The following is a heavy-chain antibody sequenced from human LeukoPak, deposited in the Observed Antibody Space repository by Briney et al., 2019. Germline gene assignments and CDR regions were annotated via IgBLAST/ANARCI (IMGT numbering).Heavy chain of an antibody. V-gene: IGHV4-61*02. J-gene: IGHJ6*03. CDR1: GGSISSGSYY. CDR2: IYTSGST. Sequence: SQTLSLTCTVSGGSISSGSYYWSWIRQPAGKGLEWMGRIYTSGSTNYNPSLKSRVTISVDTSKNQFSLKLSSVTAADTAVYYCARVTIAAAGYYYMDVWGKGTTVTVSS. CDR3: ARVTIAAAGYYYMDV. D-gene: IGHD6-13*01.